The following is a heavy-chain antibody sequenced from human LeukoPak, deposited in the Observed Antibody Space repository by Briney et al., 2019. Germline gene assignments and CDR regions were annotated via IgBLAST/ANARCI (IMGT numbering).Heavy chain of an antibody. CDR2: ISRTGNI. Sequence: SETLSLTCTVSGGSISSRNWWGWVRQPPGKGLEWIGEISRTGNIDYDPSVRSRATISLDKSKSQFSLRLTSLTSADTAVYYCARGQGAADYWGQGILVIVSS. J-gene: IGHJ4*02. D-gene: IGHD1-26*01. CDR3: ARGQGAADY. V-gene: IGHV4-4*02. CDR1: GGSISSRNW.